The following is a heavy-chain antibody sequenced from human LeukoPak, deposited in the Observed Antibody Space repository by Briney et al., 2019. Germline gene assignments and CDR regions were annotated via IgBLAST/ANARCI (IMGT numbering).Heavy chain of an antibody. CDR1: GFTFSSYW. CDR2: IKQDGSEK. CDR3: AREGPGYCSSTSCYGAFDI. D-gene: IGHD2-2*01. V-gene: IGHV3-7*01. J-gene: IGHJ3*02. Sequence: PGGSLRLSCAASGFTFSSYWMSWVRQAPGKGLEWVANIKQDGSEKYYVDSVNGRFTISRDNAKNSLYLQMNSLRAEDTAVYYCAREGPGYCSSTSCYGAFDIWGQGTMVTVSS.